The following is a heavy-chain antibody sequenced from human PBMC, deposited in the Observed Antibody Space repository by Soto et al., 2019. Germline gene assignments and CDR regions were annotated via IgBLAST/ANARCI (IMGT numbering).Heavy chain of an antibody. D-gene: IGHD2-2*01. CDR2: IFSTDEK. CDR3: ARTFLWIPVPRPAPNYYYYGMDV. Sequence: QSGPTLVNPTETLTLTCTVSGFSLSNARMGVSWIRQPPGKALEWLAHIFSTDEKSYSTSLKSRLTISKDTSKSQVVLTRTNMDPVDTATYYCARTFLWIPVPRPAPNYYYYGMDVWGQGTTVTVSS. J-gene: IGHJ6*02. CDR1: GFSLSNARMG. V-gene: IGHV2-26*01.